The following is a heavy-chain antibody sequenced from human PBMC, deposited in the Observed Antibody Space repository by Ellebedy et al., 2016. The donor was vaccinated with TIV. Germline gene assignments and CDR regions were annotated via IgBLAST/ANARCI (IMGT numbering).Heavy chain of an antibody. CDR1: GFTFSYYW. CDR3: TRTLTSYYFDY. D-gene: IGHD2-21*02. J-gene: IGHJ4*02. V-gene: IGHV3-74*01. Sequence: PGGSLRLFCEASGFTFSYYWMHWVRQAPGKGLVWVSRVNGGGVSTSYSDSVKGRFTISRDNAKKTLYLQMNSLRAEDTAVYYCTRTLTSYYFDYWGQGALVTVSS. CDR2: VNGGGVST.